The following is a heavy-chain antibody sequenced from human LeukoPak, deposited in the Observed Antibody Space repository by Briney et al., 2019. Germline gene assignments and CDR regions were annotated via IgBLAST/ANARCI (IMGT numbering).Heavy chain of an antibody. CDR1: GFTFTDTY. CDR2: ISPSGTDI. V-gene: IGHV3-11*01. D-gene: IGHD2-8*01. Sequence: GGSLRLSCAVSGFTFTDTYMTWIRQAPGKGLESLSYISPSGTDISYADSVKGRFTISRDKATNSLYLQMNSLRKEDTALYYCARDLMMEGRYFYHYMDVWGKGTTVTVSS. J-gene: IGHJ6*03. CDR3: ARDLMMEGRYFYHYMDV.